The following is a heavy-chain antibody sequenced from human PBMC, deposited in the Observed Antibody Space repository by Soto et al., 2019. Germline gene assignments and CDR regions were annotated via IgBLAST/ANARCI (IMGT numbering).Heavy chain of an antibody. CDR1: GYSFTSYW. CDR3: ASGGHVEYYGMDV. V-gene: IGHV5-51*01. J-gene: IGHJ6*02. Sequence: GESLKISCKGSGYSFTSYWVGWVRQMPGKGLEWMGIIYPGDSYTRYSPSFQGQVTISADKSISTAYLQWSSLKASDTAMYYCASGGHVEYYGMDVWGQGNTVTLSS. D-gene: IGHD3-16*01. CDR2: IYPGDSYT.